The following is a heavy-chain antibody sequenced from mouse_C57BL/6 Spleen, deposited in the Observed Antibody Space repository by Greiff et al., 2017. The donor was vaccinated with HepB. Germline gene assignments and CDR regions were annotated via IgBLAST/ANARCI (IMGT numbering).Heavy chain of an antibody. D-gene: IGHD2-4*01. Sequence: QVQLQQSGAELVKPGASVKLSCKASGYTFTEYTIHWVKQRSGQGLEWIGWFYPGSGSIKYNEKFKDKATLTADKSSSTVYMELSRLTSEDSAVYFCARHEDAFYDYDEGAWFAYWGQGTLVTVSA. CDR1: GYTFTEYT. CDR2: FYPGSGSI. CDR3: ARHEDAFYDYDEGAWFAY. V-gene: IGHV1-62-2*01. J-gene: IGHJ3*01.